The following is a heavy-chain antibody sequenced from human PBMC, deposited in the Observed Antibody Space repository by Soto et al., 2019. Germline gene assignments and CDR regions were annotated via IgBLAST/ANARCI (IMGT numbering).Heavy chain of an antibody. D-gene: IGHD2-15*01. CDR3: ARYQAATHYYYYGMAV. V-gene: IGHV4-31*03. Sequence: SETLSLTCTVSGGSISSGGYYWSWIRQHPGKGLEWIGYIYYSGSTYYNPSLKSRVTISVDTSKNQFSLKLSSVTAADTAVYYCARYQAATHYYYYGMAVWGKGTTVTVAS. CDR1: GGSISSGGYY. J-gene: IGHJ6*04. CDR2: IYYSGST.